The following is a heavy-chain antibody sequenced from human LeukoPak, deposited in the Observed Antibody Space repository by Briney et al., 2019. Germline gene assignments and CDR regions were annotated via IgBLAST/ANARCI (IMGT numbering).Heavy chain of an antibody. CDR3: ARAVVYDYVWGSYRHKDYYYYMDV. D-gene: IGHD3-16*02. CDR2: IYSGGST. Sequence: PGGSLRLSCAASGFTVSSNYMSWVRQAPGKGLEGVSVIYSGGSTYYADSVKGRFTISRDNSKNTLYLQMNSLRAEDTAVYYCARAVVYDYVWGSYRHKDYYYYMDVWGKGTTVTVSS. CDR1: GFTVSSNY. V-gene: IGHV3-53*01. J-gene: IGHJ6*03.